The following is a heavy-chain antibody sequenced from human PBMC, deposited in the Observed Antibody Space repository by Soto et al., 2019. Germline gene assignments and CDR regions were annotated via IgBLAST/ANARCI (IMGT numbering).Heavy chain of an antibody. CDR2: ISYDGSNK. Sequence: QVQLVESGGGVVQPGRSLRLSCAASGFTFSSYAMHWVRQAPGKGLEWVAVISYDGSNKYYADSVKGRFTISRDNSKNTLYLQMNSLRAEDTAVYYCARVPLGSGWYQGDYWGQGTLVTVSS. J-gene: IGHJ4*02. CDR3: ARVPLGSGWYQGDY. CDR1: GFTFSSYA. D-gene: IGHD6-19*01. V-gene: IGHV3-30-3*01.